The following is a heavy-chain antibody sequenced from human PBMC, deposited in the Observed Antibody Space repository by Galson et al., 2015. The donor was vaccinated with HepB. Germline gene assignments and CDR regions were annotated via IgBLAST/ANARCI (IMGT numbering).Heavy chain of an antibody. D-gene: IGHD6-19*01. CDR1: GFTFSSYA. CDR2: ISYDGSNK. Sequence: SLRLSCAASGFTFSSYAMHWVRQAPGKGLEWVAVISYDGSNKYYADSVKGRFTISRDNSKNTLYLQMNSLRAEDTAVYYCARDVERYSSGWALYYFDYLGQGTLVTVSS. V-gene: IGHV3-30*04. J-gene: IGHJ4*02. CDR3: ARDVERYSSGWALYYFDY.